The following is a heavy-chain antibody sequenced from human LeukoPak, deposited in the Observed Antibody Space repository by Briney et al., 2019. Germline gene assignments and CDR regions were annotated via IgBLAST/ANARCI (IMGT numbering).Heavy chain of an antibody. CDR2: INHSGST. Sequence: SETLSLTCAVYGGSFSGYYWSWIRQPPGKGLESIGEINHSGSTNYNPSLKSRVTISVDTSKNQFSLKLSSVTAADTAVYYCARGRTIFGVLKGDWFDPWGQGTLVTVSS. V-gene: IGHV4-34*01. CDR1: GGSFSGYY. J-gene: IGHJ5*02. CDR3: ARGRTIFGVLKGDWFDP. D-gene: IGHD3-3*01.